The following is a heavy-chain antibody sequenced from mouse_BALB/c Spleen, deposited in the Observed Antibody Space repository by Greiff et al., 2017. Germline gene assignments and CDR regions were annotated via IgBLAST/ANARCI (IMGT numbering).Heavy chain of an antibody. V-gene: IGHV5-9-4*01. CDR3: ARLYDGYYFDY. D-gene: IGHD2-3*01. CDR1: GFTFSSYA. Sequence: DVMLVESGGGLVKPGGSLKLSCAASGFTFSSYAMSWVRQSPEKRLEWVAEISSGGSYTYYPDTVTGRSTISRDNAKNTLYLEMSSLRSEDTAMYYCARLYDGYYFDYWGQGTTLTVSS. J-gene: IGHJ2*01. CDR2: ISSGGSYT.